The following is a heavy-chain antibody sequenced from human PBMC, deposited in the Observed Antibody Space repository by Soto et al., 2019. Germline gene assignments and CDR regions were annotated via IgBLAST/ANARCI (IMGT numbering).Heavy chain of an antibody. D-gene: IGHD3-3*01. J-gene: IGHJ6*02. CDR3: AKDTHYDFLEPYYYYYYGMDV. CDR2: ISGSGGST. V-gene: IGHV3-23*01. CDR1: GFTVSSKD. Sequence: GGSLRLSCPAAGFTVSSKDMSWVRQAPGKGLEWVSAISGSGGSTYYADSMKGRFTISRDNSKNTLYQQMNSLRAEDTAVYYCAKDTHYDFLEPYYYYYYGMDVWGQGTTVTVSS.